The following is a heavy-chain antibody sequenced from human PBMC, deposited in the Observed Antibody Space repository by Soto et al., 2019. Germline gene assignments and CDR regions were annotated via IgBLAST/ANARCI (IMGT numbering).Heavy chain of an antibody. D-gene: IGHD2-21*02. CDR1: GYTFTSYA. Sequence: GASVKVSCKASGYTFTSYAMHWVRQAPGQRLEWMGWINAGNGNTKYSQKFQGRVTITRDTSASTAYMELSSLRSEDTAVYYCARGKGGNYHFDYWGQGTLVTVSS. CDR2: INAGNGNT. CDR3: ARGKGGNYHFDY. V-gene: IGHV1-3*01. J-gene: IGHJ4*02.